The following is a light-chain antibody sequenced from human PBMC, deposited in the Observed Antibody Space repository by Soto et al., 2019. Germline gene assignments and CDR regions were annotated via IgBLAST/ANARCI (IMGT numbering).Light chain of an antibody. CDR1: QSVSSSY. CDR2: AAS. J-gene: IGKJ2*01. Sequence: EAVLTQSPGTLSLSPGERAALSCRASQSVSSSYLAWYQQKSGQAPRLLIYAASTRATGIPDRFSGSGSGTDLTLTISRLEPDDFAVYFCQLYGSSPPRYTFGQGTKLEI. CDR3: QLYGSSPPRYT. V-gene: IGKV3-20*01.